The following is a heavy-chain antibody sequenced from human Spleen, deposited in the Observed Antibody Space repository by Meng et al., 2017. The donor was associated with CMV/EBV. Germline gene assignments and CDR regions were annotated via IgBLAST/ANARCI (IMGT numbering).Heavy chain of an antibody. CDR3: ARLSGDSSGYYLYYFDY. Sequence: SETLSLTCTVSGGSISSGGYYWSWIRQHPGKGLEWIGYIYYSGSTYYNPSLKSRVTISVDTSKNQFSLKLSSVTAADTAVYYCARLSGDSSGYYLYYFDYWGQGTLVTVSS. J-gene: IGHJ4*02. D-gene: IGHD3-22*01. CDR1: GGSISSGGYY. V-gene: IGHV4-31*03. CDR2: IYYSGST.